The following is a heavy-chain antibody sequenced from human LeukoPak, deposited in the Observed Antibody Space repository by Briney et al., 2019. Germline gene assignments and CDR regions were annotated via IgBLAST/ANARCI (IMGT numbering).Heavy chain of an antibody. D-gene: IGHD5-18*01. Sequence: PSETLSLTCTVSGGSISSYYWSWIRQPPGKGLEWIGYIYYSGSTNYNPSLKSRVTISVDTSKNQLSLKLSSVTAADTAVYYCARFIKHVDTAHFDYWGQGTLVTVSS. CDR1: GGSISSYY. CDR2: IYYSGST. V-gene: IGHV4-59*08. J-gene: IGHJ4*02. CDR3: ARFIKHVDTAHFDY.